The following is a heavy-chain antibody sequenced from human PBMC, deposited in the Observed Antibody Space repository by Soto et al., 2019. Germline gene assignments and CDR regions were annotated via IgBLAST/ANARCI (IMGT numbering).Heavy chain of an antibody. Sequence: EVQLVESGGGLVQPGGSLRLSCAASGVTVSSNYMSWVRQAPGKGLEWVSVIYSGGSTYYADSVKGRFTISRDNSKNTLYLQMNRLRAEDTAVYYFASHGSNYAVGYFDYWGQGTLVTVSS. V-gene: IGHV3-66*04. CDR2: IYSGGST. J-gene: IGHJ4*02. CDR3: ASHGSNYAVGYFDY. D-gene: IGHD2-2*01. CDR1: GVTVSSNY.